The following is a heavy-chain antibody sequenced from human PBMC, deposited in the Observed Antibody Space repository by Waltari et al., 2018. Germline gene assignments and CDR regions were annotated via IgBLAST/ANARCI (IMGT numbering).Heavy chain of an antibody. Sequence: EVQLVESGGGLVQPGGSLRLSCAASGFTFSTYSWSHWVRQAPGQGLVWVSRINSDGSTINYADSVKGRFTISRDNAKNTVYLQMNSLRAADTAVYYCARVPTYTVSTGGFDYWGQGTLVTVSS. CDR3: ARVPTYTVSTGGFDY. J-gene: IGHJ4*02. D-gene: IGHD4-17*01. V-gene: IGHV3-74*01. CDR2: INSDGSTI. CDR1: GFTFSTYSW.